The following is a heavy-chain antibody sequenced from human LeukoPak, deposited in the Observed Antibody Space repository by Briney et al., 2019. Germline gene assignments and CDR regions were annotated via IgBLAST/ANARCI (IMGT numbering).Heavy chain of an antibody. CDR3: ARSSGRSPNRDYMDV. D-gene: IGHD1-14*01. CDR2: INPSGGST. Sequence: PVASVKVSCKASGYTFTSYYMHWVRQAPGQGLEWMGIINPSGGSTSYAQKFQGRVTMTRDTSTGTVYMELSSLRSEDTAVYYCARSSGRSPNRDYMDVWGKGTTVTISS. CDR1: GYTFTSYY. V-gene: IGHV1-46*01. J-gene: IGHJ6*03.